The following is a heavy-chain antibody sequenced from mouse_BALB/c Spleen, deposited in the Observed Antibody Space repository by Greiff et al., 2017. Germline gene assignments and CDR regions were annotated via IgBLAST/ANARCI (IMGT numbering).Heavy chain of an antibody. J-gene: IGHJ2*01. CDR1: GFTFSSYA. CDR3: AREGITTWGFDY. V-gene: IGHV5-6-5*01. CDR2: ISSGGST. D-gene: IGHD2-4*01. Sequence: EVMLVESGGGLVKPGGSLKLSCAASGFTFSSYAMSWVRQTPEKRLEWVASISSGGSTYYPDSVKGLFTISRDNARNILYLQMSSLRSEDTAMYYCAREGITTWGFDYWGQGTTLTVSS.